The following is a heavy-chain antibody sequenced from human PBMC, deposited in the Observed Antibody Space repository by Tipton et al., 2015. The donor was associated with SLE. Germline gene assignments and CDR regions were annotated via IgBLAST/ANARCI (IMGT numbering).Heavy chain of an antibody. D-gene: IGHD3-22*01. V-gene: IGHV4-61*02. CDR2: IYTSGTT. Sequence: LRLSCTVSGGSISSGSYYWSWIRQPAGKGLEWIGRIYTSGTTNYNPSLKSRVTMSVDTSKNQFSLKLSSVTAADTAVYYCARETSRMALIVVAIGAYDIWGQGRMVTVSS. CDR3: ARETSRMALIVVAIGAYDI. CDR1: GGSISSGSYY. J-gene: IGHJ3*02.